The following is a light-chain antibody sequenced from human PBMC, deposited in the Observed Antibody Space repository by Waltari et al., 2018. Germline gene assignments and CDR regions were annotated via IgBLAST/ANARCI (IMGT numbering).Light chain of an antibody. J-gene: IGLJ3*02. CDR3: NSRDSSGNHWV. CDR1: SLRSYY. Sequence: SSELTQDPAVSVALGQTVRIPCQGDSLRSYYPSWYQQKPGQAPVLVIYGKNNRPSGNPDRFSGSSSGNTASLTITGAQAEDEADYYCNSRDSSGNHWVFGGGTKLTVL. CDR2: GKN. V-gene: IGLV3-19*01.